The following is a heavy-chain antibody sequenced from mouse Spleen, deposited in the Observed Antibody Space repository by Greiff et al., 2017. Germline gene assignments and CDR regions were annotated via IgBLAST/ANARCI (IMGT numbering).Heavy chain of an antibody. V-gene: IGHV7-3*01. CDR2: IRNKANGYTT. D-gene: IGHD2-1*01. J-gene: IGHJ4*01. Sequence: DVMLVESGGGLVQPGGSLSLSCAASGFTFTDYYMSWVRQPPGKALEWLGFIRNKANGYTTEYSASVKGRFTISRDNSQSILYLQMNALRAEDGATYYCARRGNSYAMDYWGQGTSVTVSS. CDR3: ARRGNSYAMDY. CDR1: GFTFTDYY.